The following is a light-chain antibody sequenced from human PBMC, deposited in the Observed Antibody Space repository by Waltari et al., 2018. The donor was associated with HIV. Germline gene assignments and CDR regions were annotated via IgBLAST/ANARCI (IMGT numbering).Light chain of an antibody. J-gene: IGKJ5*01. CDR2: KAS. V-gene: IGKV1-5*03. CDR1: QSISTW. CDR3: QQYINYPVT. Sequence: DIQMTQSPSTLSASVGDRVTITCRASQSISTWLAWYQQKSGKPPKVLIYKASTLESGVPSRFSGSGSGSEFTLTISSLQPDDFGVYYCQQYINYPVTFGQGTRLEIK.